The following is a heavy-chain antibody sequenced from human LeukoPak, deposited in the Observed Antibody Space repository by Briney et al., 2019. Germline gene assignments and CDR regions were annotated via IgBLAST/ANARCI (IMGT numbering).Heavy chain of an antibody. CDR3: ARGQRGRWLQLKSHAFDI. CDR2: INHSGST. V-gene: IGHV4-34*01. Sequence: PSETLSLTCAVYGGSFSGYYWSWIRQPPGKGLEWIGEINHSGSTNYNPSLKSRVTISVDTSKNQFSLKLSSVTAADTAVYYCARGQRGRWLQLKSHAFDIWGQGTMVTVSS. J-gene: IGHJ3*02. CDR1: GGSFSGYY. D-gene: IGHD5-24*01.